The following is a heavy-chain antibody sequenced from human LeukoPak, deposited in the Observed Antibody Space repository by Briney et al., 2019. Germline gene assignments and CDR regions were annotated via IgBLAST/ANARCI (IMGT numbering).Heavy chain of an antibody. CDR2: IYYSGST. Sequence: PSETLSLTCTVSGGSLSSGGYYWSWLRQHPGRGLEWIGYIYYSGSTYYNPSLKSRVTISVDTSKNQFSLKLSSVTAADTAVYYCARGELLNDSFDYWGQGTLVTVSS. CDR1: GGSLSSGGYY. CDR3: ARGELLNDSFDY. J-gene: IGHJ4*02. D-gene: IGHD1-1*01. V-gene: IGHV4-31*03.